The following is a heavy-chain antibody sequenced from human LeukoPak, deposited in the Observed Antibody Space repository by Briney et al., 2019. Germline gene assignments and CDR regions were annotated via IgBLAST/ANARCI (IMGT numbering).Heavy chain of an antibody. CDR1: GGSISSHY. V-gene: IGHV4-59*11. J-gene: IGHJ3*02. CDR3: ARVSPLSVVVPAAILGAFDI. D-gene: IGHD2-2*02. CDR2: IYYSGST. Sequence: SETLSLTCTVSGGSISSHYWSWIRQPPGKGLEWIGYIYYSGSTNYNPSLKSRVTISVDTSKNQFSLKLSSVTAADTAVYYCARVSPLSVVVPAAILGAFDIRGQGTMVTVSS.